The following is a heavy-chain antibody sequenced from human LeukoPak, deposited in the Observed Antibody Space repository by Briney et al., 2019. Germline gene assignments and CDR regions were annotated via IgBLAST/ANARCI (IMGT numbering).Heavy chain of an antibody. J-gene: IGHJ4*02. V-gene: IGHV4-59*08. CDR1: GASITNYH. CDR2: NYYSGST. D-gene: IGHD3-3*01. CDR3: ARLYLATIFENEYFDY. Sequence: PSETLSLTCNVSGASITNYHWSWIRQPAGKGLEWIWYNYYSGSTYYNPSLKSRVTISVDTSKNQFSLKLSSVTAADTAVYYCARLYLATIFENEYFDYRGQGTLVTVSS.